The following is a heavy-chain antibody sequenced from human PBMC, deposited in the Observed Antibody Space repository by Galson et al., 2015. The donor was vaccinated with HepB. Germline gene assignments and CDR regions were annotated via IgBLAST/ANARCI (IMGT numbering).Heavy chain of an antibody. V-gene: IGHV3-23*01. CDR2: ISGTDGST. CDR3: AKDQSALDV. CDR1: GFTFSSYA. Sequence: SLRLSCAASGFTFSSYAMSWVRQAPGKGLEWVSGISGTDGSTYYADSVKGRFTISRDNSKNTLYLQMNSLRAEDTAVYYCAKDQSALDVWGQGTTVTVSS. J-gene: IGHJ6*02.